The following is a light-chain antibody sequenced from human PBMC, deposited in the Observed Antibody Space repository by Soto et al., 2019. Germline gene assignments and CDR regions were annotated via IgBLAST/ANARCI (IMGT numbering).Light chain of an antibody. CDR1: TSDVGEYNY. J-gene: IGLJ1*01. CDR2: EVS. Sequence: QSALTQPASVSGSPGQSITISCTGTTSDVGEYNYVSWYQQVPGKAPKVIIYEVSSRPAGVSTRFSGSKSGNTASLTISGLQAEDEADYYCSSYTSSTTSVFGTGTKVTVL. CDR3: SSYTSSTTSV. V-gene: IGLV2-14*01.